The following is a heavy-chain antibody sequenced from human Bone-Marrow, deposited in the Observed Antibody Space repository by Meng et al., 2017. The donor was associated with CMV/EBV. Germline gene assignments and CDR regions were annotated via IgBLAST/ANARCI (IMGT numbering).Heavy chain of an antibody. V-gene: IGHV1-69*02. CDR3: ARAGIAPSMGGLDYYGMDV. J-gene: IGHJ6*02. D-gene: IGHD6-13*01. CDR2: IIPILGIA. Sequence: SVKVSCKASGGTFSSYTISWARQAPGQGLEWMGRIIPILGIANYAQKFQGRVTITADKSTSTAYMELSSLRSEDTAVYYCARAGIAPSMGGLDYYGMDVWGQGTTVTVSS. CDR1: GGTFSSYT.